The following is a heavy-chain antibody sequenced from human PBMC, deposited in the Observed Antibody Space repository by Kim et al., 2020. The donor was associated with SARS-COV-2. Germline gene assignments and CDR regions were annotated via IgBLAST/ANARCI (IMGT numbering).Heavy chain of an antibody. CDR1: GGSISSSSYY. CDR2: IYYSGST. V-gene: IGHV4-39*02. J-gene: IGHJ6*02. CDR3: ARECGDYLYYYGMDV. D-gene: IGHD4-17*01. Sequence: SETLSLTCTVSGGSISSSSYYWGWIRQPPGKGLEWIGSIYYSGSTYYNPSLKSRVTISVDTSKNQFSLKLSSVTAADTAVYYCARECGDYLYYYGMDVWGQGTTVTVSS.